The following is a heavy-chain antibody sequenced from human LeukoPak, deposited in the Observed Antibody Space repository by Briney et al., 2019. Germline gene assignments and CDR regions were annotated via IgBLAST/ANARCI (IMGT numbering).Heavy chain of an antibody. Sequence: SETLSLTCTVSGGSISSSSYYWGWIRQPPGKGLEWIGSIYYSGSTYYNPSLKSRVTISVDTSKNQFSLKLSSVTAADTAVYYCARGVVAASGWFDPWGQGTLVTVSS. CDR2: IYYSGST. V-gene: IGHV4-39*01. D-gene: IGHD2-15*01. CDR1: GGSISSSSYY. CDR3: ARGVVAASGWFDP. J-gene: IGHJ5*02.